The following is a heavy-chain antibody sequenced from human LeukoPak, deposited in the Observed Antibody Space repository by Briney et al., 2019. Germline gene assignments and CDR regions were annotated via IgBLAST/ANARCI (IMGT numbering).Heavy chain of an antibody. CDR2: ISSSGSTI. D-gene: IGHD6-19*01. J-gene: IGHJ5*02. CDR1: GFTFSSYE. CDR3: ARGQQWLVGNWFDP. Sequence: GGSLRLSCAASGFTFSSYEMNWVRQAPGKGLEWVSYISSSGSTIYYADSVKGRFTISRDNAKNSPYLQMNSLRAEDTAVYYCARGQQWLVGNWFDPWGQGTLVTVSS. V-gene: IGHV3-48*03.